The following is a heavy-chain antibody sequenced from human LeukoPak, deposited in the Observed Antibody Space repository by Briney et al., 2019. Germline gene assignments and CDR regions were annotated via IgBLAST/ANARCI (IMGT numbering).Heavy chain of an antibody. CDR1: GFTFSSYA. CDR2: ISGGGGST. CDR3: AKGGKWDVTPFDY. J-gene: IGHJ4*02. D-gene: IGHD1-26*01. V-gene: IGHV3-23*01. Sequence: GGSLRLSCAASGFTFSSYAMSWVRQAPGKGLEWVSAISGGGGSTYYADSVKGRFTISRDNSKNTLYLQVNSLRAEDTAVYYCAKGGKWDVTPFDYWGQGTLVTVSS.